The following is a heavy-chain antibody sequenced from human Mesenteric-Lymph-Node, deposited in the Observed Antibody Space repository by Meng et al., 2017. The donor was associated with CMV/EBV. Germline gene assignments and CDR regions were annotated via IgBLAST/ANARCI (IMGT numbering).Heavy chain of an antibody. J-gene: IGHJ4*02. CDR1: FTFSNVP. CDR3: ARGGESCSGGSCLIPGGL. CDR2: ISGSGGSI. Sequence: FTFSNVPLIWVRQAPGRGLEWVSIISGSGGSIYYTDSVKGRFTISRDNSKNTVYLHMSRLRVDDTAVYYCARGGESCSGGSCLIPGGLWGQGTLVTVSS. V-gene: IGHV3-23*01. D-gene: IGHD2-15*01.